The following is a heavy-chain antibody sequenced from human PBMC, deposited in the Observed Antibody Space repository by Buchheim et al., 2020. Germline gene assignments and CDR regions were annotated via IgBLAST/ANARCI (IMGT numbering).Heavy chain of an antibody. J-gene: IGHJ4*02. CDR2: ISGSGFGT. CDR1: GFTSTSYG. D-gene: IGHD7-27*01. V-gene: IGHV3-23*01. CDR3: AKDGGRTSWGISPLYYFDH. Sequence: EVQLLESGGGLARPGGSLRLSCAGSGFTSTSYGMSWVRQAPGGGLEWVAGISGSGFGTWYAESVKGRFTISRDHSENKVYMQMDSLRVEDTAIYFCAKDGGRTSWGISPLYYFDHWGQESL.